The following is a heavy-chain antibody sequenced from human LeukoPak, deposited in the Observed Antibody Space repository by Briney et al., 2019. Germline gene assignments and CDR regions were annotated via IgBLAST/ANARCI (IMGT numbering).Heavy chain of an antibody. CDR2: INWNGGST. J-gene: IGHJ4*02. D-gene: IGHD1-26*01. CDR3: ARILYIGTYRFDY. CDR1: GFTFDDYG. V-gene: IGHV3-20*04. Sequence: GGSLRLSCAASGFTFDDYGMSWVRQAPGKGLEWVSGINWNGGSTGYADSVKGRFTISRDNAKNSLYLQMNSLRDEDTAVYYCARILYIGTYRFDYWGQGALVSVSS.